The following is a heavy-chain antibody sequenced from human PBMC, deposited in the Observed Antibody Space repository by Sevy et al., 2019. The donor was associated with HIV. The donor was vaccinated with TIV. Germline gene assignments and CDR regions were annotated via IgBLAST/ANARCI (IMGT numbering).Heavy chain of an antibody. J-gene: IGHJ4*02. V-gene: IGHV3-21*01. CDR1: GFTFSSYS. CDR2: ISSSSSYI. Sequence: GGSLRLSCAASGFTFSSYSMNWVRQAPGKGLEWVSSISSSSSYIYYADSVNGRFTISRDNAKNSLYLQMNSLRAEDTAVYYCARGTRSRGIVVVPAASGPFDYWGQGTLVTVSS. CDR3: ARGTRSRGIVVVPAASGPFDY. D-gene: IGHD2-2*01.